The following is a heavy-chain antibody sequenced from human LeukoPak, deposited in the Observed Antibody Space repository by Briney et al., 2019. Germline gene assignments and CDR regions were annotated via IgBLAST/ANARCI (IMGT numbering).Heavy chain of an antibody. V-gene: IGHV4-34*01. Sequence: SETLSLSCAVSGGSFSGYYWSWIRQPPGKGLEWIGEINHSGSTNYNPSLKSRVTISVDTSKNQFSLKLSSVTAADTAVYYCAKGAASALVDWFDPWGQGTLVTVSS. CDR3: AKGAASALVDWFDP. CDR2: INHSGST. CDR1: GGSFSGYY. D-gene: IGHD6-25*01. J-gene: IGHJ5*02.